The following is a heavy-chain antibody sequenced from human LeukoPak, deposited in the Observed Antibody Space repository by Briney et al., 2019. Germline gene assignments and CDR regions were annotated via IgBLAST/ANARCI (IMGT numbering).Heavy chain of an antibody. V-gene: IGHV3-23*01. CDR1: GFAFSTYA. J-gene: IGHJ4*02. Sequence: QPGGSLRLSCAASGFAFSTYAMSWVRQAPGKGLEWVSAISGRGGTTYYADSVRGRFTISRDNSKNTLYLQMNSLRADDTAVYYCANLGIAVAGRGDYFDYWGQGTLVTVSS. CDR2: ISGRGGTT. CDR3: ANLGIAVAGRGDYFDY. D-gene: IGHD6-19*01.